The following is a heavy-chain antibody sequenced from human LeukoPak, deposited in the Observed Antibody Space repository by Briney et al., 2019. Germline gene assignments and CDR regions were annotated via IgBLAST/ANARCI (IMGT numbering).Heavy chain of an antibody. CDR1: RFTFSNYW. CDR3: ARKLYYYDSGGSAGYAGWFDP. CDR2: INQDGSEK. D-gene: IGHD3-22*01. V-gene: IGHV3-7*05. Sequence: GGSLRLSCAVSRFTFSNYWMSWVRRAPGKGLEWVANINQDGSEKYYVDSVKGRFTISRDNAKNSLYLQMKSLRAEDTAVYYCARKLYYYDSGGSAGYAGWFDPWGQGTLVTVSS. J-gene: IGHJ5*02.